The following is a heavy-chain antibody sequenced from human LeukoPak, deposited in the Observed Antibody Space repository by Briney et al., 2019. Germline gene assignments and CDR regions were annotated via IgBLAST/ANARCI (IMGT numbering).Heavy chain of an antibody. CDR3: ARVRVQLWSTAKYFDY. CDR1: GYTFTGYY. CDR2: INPNSGGT. V-gene: IGHV1-2*02. J-gene: IGHJ4*02. Sequence: ASVKVSCKASGYTFTGYYMHWVRQAPGQGLEWMGWINPNSGGTNYAQKFQGRVTMTRDTSISTAYMELSRLRSDDTAVYYCARVRVQLWSTAKYFDYWGQGTLVTVSS. D-gene: IGHD5-18*01.